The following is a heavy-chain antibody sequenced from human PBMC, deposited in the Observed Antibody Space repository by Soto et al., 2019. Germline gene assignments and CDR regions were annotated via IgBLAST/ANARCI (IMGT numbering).Heavy chain of an antibody. CDR2: INHSGST. D-gene: IGHD6-13*01. V-gene: IGHV4-34*01. J-gene: IGHJ6*03. CDR1: GGSFSGYY. Sequence: SETLSLTCAVYGGSFSGYYWSWIRQPPGKGLEWIGEINHSGSTNYNPSLKSRVTISVDTSKNQFSLKLSSVTAADTAVYYCARRGGREQQLARTFYYYYYYMDVWGKGTTVTVSS. CDR3: ARRGGREQQLARTFYYYYYYMDV.